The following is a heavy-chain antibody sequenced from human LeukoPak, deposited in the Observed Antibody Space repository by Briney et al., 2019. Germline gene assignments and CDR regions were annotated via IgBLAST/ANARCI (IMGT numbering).Heavy chain of an antibody. CDR3: ARESEYDFWTGSYLEH. CDR1: GSTFSGYS. J-gene: IGHJ4*02. CDR2: ITGTSKSI. D-gene: IGHD3/OR15-3a*01. Sequence: GGSLRLSCAASGSTFSGYSMNWVRQAPGKGLEWVSSITGTSKSIYYADSVKGRFTISRDNAKNSLYLQINSLRVEDTAVYFCARESEYDFWTGSYLEHWGQGTVVTVSS. V-gene: IGHV3-21*01.